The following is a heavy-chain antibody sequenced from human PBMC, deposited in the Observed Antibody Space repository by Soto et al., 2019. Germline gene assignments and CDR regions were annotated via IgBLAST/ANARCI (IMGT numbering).Heavy chain of an antibody. J-gene: IGHJ5*02. CDR3: TRWVGELNWFDP. V-gene: IGHV3-21*01. Sequence: GGSLRLSCAASGFTFSSYSMNWVRQAPVKGLEWVSSISSSSSYIYYADSVKGRFTISRHNAKNSLYLQMNSLRGVDTAVYYCTRWVGELNWFDPWGQGTLVTV. D-gene: IGHD3-10*01. CDR2: ISSSSSYI. CDR1: GFTFSSYS.